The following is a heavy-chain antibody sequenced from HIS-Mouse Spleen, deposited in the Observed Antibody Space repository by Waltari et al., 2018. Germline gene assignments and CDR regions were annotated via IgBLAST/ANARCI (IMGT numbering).Heavy chain of an antibody. CDR3: ARALEYSSSWYYYYYGMDV. Sequence: QVQLQESGPGLVKPSETLSLTCTVSGYSISSGYYWGWIRQPPGKGLEWIGSIGNSGSTSCNPSFRSRVTIAVDTSKNQFSLKLSSVTAADTAVYYCARALEYSSSWYYYYYGMDVWGQGTTVTVSS. J-gene: IGHJ6*02. D-gene: IGHD6-13*01. CDR1: GYSISSGYY. V-gene: IGHV4-38-2*02. CDR2: IGNSGST.